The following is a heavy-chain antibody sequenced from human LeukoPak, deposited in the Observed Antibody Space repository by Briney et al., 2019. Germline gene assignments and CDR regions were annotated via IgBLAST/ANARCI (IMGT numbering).Heavy chain of an antibody. CDR2: ISGDGGST. J-gene: IGHJ5*02. V-gene: IGHV3-43*02. D-gene: IGHD3-3*01. CDR3: AKDGGHNGYYDFWSGSLRGWFDP. CDR1: GXTFDDYA. Sequence: GGSLRLSCAASGXTFDDYAMHWVRQAPGKGLEWVSLISGDGGSTYYADSVKGRFTISRDNSKNSLYLQMNSLRTEDTALYYCAKDGGHNGYYDFWSGSLRGWFDPWGQGTLVTVSS.